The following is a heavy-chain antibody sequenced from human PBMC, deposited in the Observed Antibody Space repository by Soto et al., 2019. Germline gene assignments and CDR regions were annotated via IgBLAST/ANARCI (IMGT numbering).Heavy chain of an antibody. CDR1: GGSINSFY. CDR2: VSYSGRT. Sequence: SETLSLTCTVSGGSINSFYWSWIRQPPGKGLEWIGHVSYSGRTNYNPSLKSRVNISVDTSKNQFSLRLNSVTAADTAVYYCARDVGVVVTEGGWFDPWGQGTLVTVSS. V-gene: IGHV4-59*01. J-gene: IGHJ5*02. CDR3: ARDVGVVVTEGGWFDP. D-gene: IGHD2-15*01.